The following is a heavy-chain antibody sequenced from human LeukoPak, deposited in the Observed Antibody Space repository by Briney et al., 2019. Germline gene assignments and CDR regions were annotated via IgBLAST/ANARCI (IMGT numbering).Heavy chain of an antibody. Sequence: GASVKVSCKASGYTFTSYYMHWVRQAPGQGLEWMGIINPSGGSTSYAQKFQGRVTMTRDTSTSTVYMELSSLRSEDTAVYYCARAPGARTTVVTPGYFDLWGRGTLVTVSS. V-gene: IGHV1-46*01. D-gene: IGHD4-17*01. J-gene: IGHJ2*01. CDR3: ARAPGARTTVVTPGYFDL. CDR2: INPSGGST. CDR1: GYTFTSYY.